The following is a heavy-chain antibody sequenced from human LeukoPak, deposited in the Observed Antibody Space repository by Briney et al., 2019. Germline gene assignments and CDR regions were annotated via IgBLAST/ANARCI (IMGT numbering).Heavy chain of an antibody. CDR1: GGSISSSSYY. CDR3: ARKGGYYDSSGPFDY. D-gene: IGHD3-22*01. J-gene: IGHJ4*02. CDR2: IYYSGST. V-gene: IGHV4-39*07. Sequence: SETLSLTCTVSGGSISSSSYYWGWIRQPPGKGLEWIGSIYYSGSTYYNPSLKSRVTISVDTSKNQFSLKLSSVTAADTAVYYCARKGGYYDSSGPFDYWGQGTLVTVSS.